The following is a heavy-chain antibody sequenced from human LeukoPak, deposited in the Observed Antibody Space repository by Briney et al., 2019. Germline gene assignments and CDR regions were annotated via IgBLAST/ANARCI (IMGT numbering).Heavy chain of an antibody. CDR2: IYPSGSN. D-gene: IGHD7-27*01. CDR3: ARVGGRLSGASI. J-gene: IGHJ3*02. CDR1: GGSISSYY. Sequence: SETLSLTCTVSGGSISSYYWSWIRQPAGKGLEWIGRIYPSGSNNYNPSLKSRVTMSVHTSKNQFSLKLSSVTAADTVVYYCARVGGRLSGASIWGQGTMVTVSS. V-gene: IGHV4-4*07.